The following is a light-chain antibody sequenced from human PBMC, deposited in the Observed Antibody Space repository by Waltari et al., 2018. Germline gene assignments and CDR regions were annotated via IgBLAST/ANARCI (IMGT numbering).Light chain of an antibody. CDR3: QQTYSLPGT. J-gene: IGKJ4*01. V-gene: IGKV1-39*01. Sequence: DIQLTQSPSSLSASLGDSVTITCRASQNIGTYLNWYQQRPGEAPTLLIYTASNLHPGVPSRFSGSFSGTDFTLTVSSLQPEDFATFYCQQTYSLPGTFGGGTRVELK. CDR1: QNIGTY. CDR2: TAS.